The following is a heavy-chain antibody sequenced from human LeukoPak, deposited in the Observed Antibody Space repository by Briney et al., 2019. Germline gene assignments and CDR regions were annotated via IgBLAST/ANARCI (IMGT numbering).Heavy chain of an antibody. CDR3: ARGNHYYDSSAYLAWESFQH. CDR1: GGSISSYY. CDR2: IYYSGST. J-gene: IGHJ1*01. Sequence: SETLSLTCTVSGGSISSYYWSWIRQPPGKGLEWIGYIYYSGSTNYNPSLKSRVTISVDTSKNQFSLKLSSVTAADTAVYYCARGNHYYDSSAYLAWESFQHWGQGTLVTVSS. V-gene: IGHV4-59*01. D-gene: IGHD3-22*01.